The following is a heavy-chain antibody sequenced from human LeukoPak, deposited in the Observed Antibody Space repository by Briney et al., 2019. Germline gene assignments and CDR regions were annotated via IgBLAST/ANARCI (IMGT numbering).Heavy chain of an antibody. CDR2: IKNDGSEK. CDR3: ARVGTAEGTLEDY. J-gene: IGHJ4*02. V-gene: IGHV3-7*01. D-gene: IGHD6-13*01. Sequence: GRSLRLSCAASGFTFTTYWMSWVRQPPGKGLEWVANIKNDGSEKYYVDSVKGRFTISRDKAKNSLYLQMNSLRAEDTAVYYCARVGTAEGTLEDYWGQGTLVTVSS. CDR1: GFTFTTYW.